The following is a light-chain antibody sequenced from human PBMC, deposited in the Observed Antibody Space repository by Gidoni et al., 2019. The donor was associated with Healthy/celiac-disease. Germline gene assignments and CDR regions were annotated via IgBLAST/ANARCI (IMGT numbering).Light chain of an antibody. CDR2: GAS. CDR1: QSVSSSY. J-gene: IGKJ1*01. Sequence: EIVLPQSPGTLSLSPGERATLSCRASQSVSSSYVAWYQQKPGQAPRLLIYGASSRATGIPDRFSVSGSGTDFTLTISRLEPEDFAVYYCQQYGSSPPWTFXQXTKVEIK. CDR3: QQYGSSPPWT. V-gene: IGKV3-20*01.